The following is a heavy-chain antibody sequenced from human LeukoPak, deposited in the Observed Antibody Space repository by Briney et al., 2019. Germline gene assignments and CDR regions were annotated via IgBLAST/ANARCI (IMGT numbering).Heavy chain of an antibody. CDR2: IIPIFGTA. V-gene: IGHV1-69*05. D-gene: IGHD1-26*01. Sequence: RASVKVSCKASGGTFSSYAISWVRQAPGQGLEWMGGIIPIFGTANYAQKFQGRVTITRNTSISTAYMELSSLRSEDTAVYYCARIGGSYGHPGDYWGQGTLVTVSS. CDR1: GGTFSSYA. J-gene: IGHJ4*02. CDR3: ARIGGSYGHPGDY.